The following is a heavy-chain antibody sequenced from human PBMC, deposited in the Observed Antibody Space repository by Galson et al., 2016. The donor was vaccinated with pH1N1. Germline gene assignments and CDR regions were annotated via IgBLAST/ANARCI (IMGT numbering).Heavy chain of an antibody. CDR3: ARRARYDSSGYSYWFDL. CDR2: IYPPDSDA. CDR1: GFRFSSHW. V-gene: IGHV5-51*01. J-gene: IGHJ5*02. Sequence: QSGAEVKKSGESLKISCKASGFRFSSHWIGWVRQLPGKGLEWMGIIYPPDSDARYSPSFQGHVTISADKSISTAYLPWNSLKASDTAMYYCARRARYDSSGYSYWFDLWGQGTLVIISS. D-gene: IGHD3-22*01.